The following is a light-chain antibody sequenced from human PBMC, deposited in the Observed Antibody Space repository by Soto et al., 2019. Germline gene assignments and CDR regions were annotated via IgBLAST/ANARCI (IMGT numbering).Light chain of an antibody. Sequence: QSALTQPASVTGSPGQSITISCTGTSSDVGSYNLVSWYQQHPGKAPKLMIYEVSKRPSGVSNRFSGSKSGNTASLTISGLQDEDEADYYCCSYAGSSSYVFGTGTKVTV. J-gene: IGLJ1*01. CDR3: CSYAGSSSYV. CDR2: EVS. V-gene: IGLV2-23*02. CDR1: SSDVGSYNL.